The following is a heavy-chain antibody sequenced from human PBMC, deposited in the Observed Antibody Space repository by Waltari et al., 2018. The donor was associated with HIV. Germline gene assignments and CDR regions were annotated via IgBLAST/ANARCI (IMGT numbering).Heavy chain of an antibody. V-gene: IGHV3-33*01. CDR3: ARDSHYYDSTPFDY. D-gene: IGHD3-22*01. CDR1: GFLFRIFD. J-gene: IGHJ4*02. CDR2: IGYDGTKK. Sequence: QVQLVESGGGVVQPGRSLSLSCLATGFLFRIFDIHWVRQAPGKGLEWVAVIGYDGTKKDFAESVKGRFTISRDNSKNTLYLQMNSLRAEDTAVYYCARDSHYYDSTPFDYWGQGTLVTVSS.